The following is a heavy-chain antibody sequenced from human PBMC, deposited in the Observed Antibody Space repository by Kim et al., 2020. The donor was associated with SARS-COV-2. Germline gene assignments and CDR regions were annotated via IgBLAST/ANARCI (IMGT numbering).Heavy chain of an antibody. CDR2: ISYDGSNK. J-gene: IGHJ6*02. D-gene: IGHD3-3*01. Sequence: GGSLRLSCAASGFTFSSYAMHWVRQAPGKGLEWVAVISYDGSNKYYADSVKGRFTISRDNSKNTLYLQMNSLRAEDTAVYYCAREVTIFGVVIKADYYYYGMDVWGQGTTVTVSS. CDR1: GFTFSSYA. CDR3: AREVTIFGVVIKADYYYYGMDV. V-gene: IGHV3-30-3*01.